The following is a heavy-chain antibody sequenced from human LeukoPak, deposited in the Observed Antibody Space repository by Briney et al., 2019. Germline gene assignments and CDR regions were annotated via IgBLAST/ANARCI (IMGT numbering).Heavy chain of an antibody. Sequence: SETLSLTCTVSGGSISSYYGSWIRQPPGKGLEWIGYIYYSGSTNYNPSLKSRVTISVDTSKNQFSLKLSSVTAADTAVYYCARQGDGYNADAFDIWGQGTMVTVSS. V-gene: IGHV4-59*01. CDR2: IYYSGST. D-gene: IGHD5-24*01. CDR1: GGSISSYY. J-gene: IGHJ3*02. CDR3: ARQGDGYNADAFDI.